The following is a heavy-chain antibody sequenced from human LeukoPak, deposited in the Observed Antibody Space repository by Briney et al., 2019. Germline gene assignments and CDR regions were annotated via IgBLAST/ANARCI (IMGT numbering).Heavy chain of an antibody. D-gene: IGHD5-18*01. CDR1: GGSISSSSYY. V-gene: IGHV4-39*07. CDR3: AGGLIQLWSKTFDP. Sequence: SETLSLTCTVSGGSISSSSYYWGWIRQPPGKGLEWIGSIYYSGSTYYNPSLKSRVTISVDTSKNQFSLKLSSVTAADTAVYYCAGGLIQLWSKTFDPWGQGTLVTVSS. CDR2: IYYSGST. J-gene: IGHJ5*02.